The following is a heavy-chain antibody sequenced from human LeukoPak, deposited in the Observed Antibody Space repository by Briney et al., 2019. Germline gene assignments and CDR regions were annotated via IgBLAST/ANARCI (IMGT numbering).Heavy chain of an antibody. CDR2: INSDGSST. D-gene: IGHD3-10*01. Sequence: GGSLRLSCAASGFTFSSYWMHWVRQAPGKGLVWVSRINSDGSSTSYADSVKGRFTISRDNAKNTLYLQMNSLRAEDTAVYYCAKDRAMVREAVDYWGQGTLVTVSS. CDR3: AKDRAMVREAVDY. CDR1: GFTFSSYW. J-gene: IGHJ4*02. V-gene: IGHV3-74*01.